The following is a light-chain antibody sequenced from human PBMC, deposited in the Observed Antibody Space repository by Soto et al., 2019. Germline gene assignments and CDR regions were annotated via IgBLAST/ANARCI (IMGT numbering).Light chain of an antibody. CDR2: EVS. Sequence: QSVLTQPASVSGSPGQSITISCTGTSSDVGGYNYVSWYQQHPGKAPELMIYEVSNRPSGVSNRFSGSKSGNTASLTISGLQAEDEADYYCSSYTSSSHVVFGGGTKLTVL. V-gene: IGLV2-14*01. CDR1: SSDVGGYNY. CDR3: SSYTSSSHVV. J-gene: IGLJ2*01.